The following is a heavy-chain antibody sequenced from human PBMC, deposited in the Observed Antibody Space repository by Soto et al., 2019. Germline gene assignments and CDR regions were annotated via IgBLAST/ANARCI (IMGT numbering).Heavy chain of an antibody. CDR3: AKCAGGGDCYFDY. CDR2: ISYDGSNK. D-gene: IGHD2-21*02. J-gene: IGHJ4*02. CDR1: GFTFSSYR. V-gene: IGHV3-30*18. Sequence: GSLRLSCAASGFTFSSYRMHWVRQAPGKGLEWVAVISYDGSNKYYADSVKGRFTISRDNSKNTLYLQMNSLRAEDTAVYYCAKCAGGGDCYFDYWGQGTLVTVSS.